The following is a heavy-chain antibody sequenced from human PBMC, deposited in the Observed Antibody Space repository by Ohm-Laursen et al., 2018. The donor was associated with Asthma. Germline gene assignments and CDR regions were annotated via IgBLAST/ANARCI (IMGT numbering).Heavy chain of an antibody. CDR3: ARGVDTAMVIYYYGMDV. CDR2: IYYSGST. CDR1: GASFSTYY. D-gene: IGHD5-18*01. J-gene: IGHJ6*02. V-gene: IGHV4-39*01. Sequence: SETLSLTCTLSGASFSTYYWGWIRQPPGKGLEWTGSIYYSGSTYYNPSLKSRVTISVDTSRNKFSLKLSSGTAADTAVYYCARGVDTAMVIYYYGMDVWGQGTTVTVSS.